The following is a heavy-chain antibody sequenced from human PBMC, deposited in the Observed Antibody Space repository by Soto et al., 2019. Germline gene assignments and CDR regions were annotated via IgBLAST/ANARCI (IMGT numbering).Heavy chain of an antibody. CDR1: GGSISSYY. J-gene: IGHJ6*03. CDR2: IYYSGST. CDR3: ARRTANFGDYGIYYYFYMDV. D-gene: IGHD4-17*01. V-gene: IGHV4-59*08. Sequence: SETLSLTCTVSGGSISSYYWSWIRQPPGKGLEWIGYIYYSGSTNYNPSLKSRVTISVDTSKNQFSLKLSSVTAADTAVYYCARRTANFGDYGIYYYFYMDVWRKGTTVTVSS.